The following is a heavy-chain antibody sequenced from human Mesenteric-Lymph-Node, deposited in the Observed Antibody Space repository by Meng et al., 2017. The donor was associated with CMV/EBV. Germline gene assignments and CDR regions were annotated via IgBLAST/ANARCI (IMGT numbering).Heavy chain of an antibody. Sequence: GESLKISCAASGVSFSTYAMTWVRQAPGKGLEWISSITGGSTYLYYADSVKGRFTISRDNAKNSLYLEMNSLRPEDTAVYYCGKDSLNYGSGSYSDYWGQGTLVTVSS. CDR1: GVSFSTYA. CDR3: GKDSLNYGSGSYSDY. CDR2: ITGGSTYL. J-gene: IGHJ4*02. D-gene: IGHD3-10*01. V-gene: IGHV3-21*01.